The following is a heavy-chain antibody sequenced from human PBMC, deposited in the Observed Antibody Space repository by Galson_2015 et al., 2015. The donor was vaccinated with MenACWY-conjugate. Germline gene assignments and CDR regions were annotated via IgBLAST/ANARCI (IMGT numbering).Heavy chain of an antibody. V-gene: IGHV3-21*01. CDR3: ARDYARLEWLSAYYFDY. CDR1: GFIFSSHT. Sequence: SLRLSCAASGFIFSSHTMNWVRQAPGKGLEWVSSISISSSYIYYADSVKGRFTISRDNAKNSLYLQMNSLTAEDTAVCYCARDYARLEWLSAYYFDYWGQGTPVTVSS. CDR2: ISISSSYI. D-gene: IGHD3-3*01. J-gene: IGHJ4*02.